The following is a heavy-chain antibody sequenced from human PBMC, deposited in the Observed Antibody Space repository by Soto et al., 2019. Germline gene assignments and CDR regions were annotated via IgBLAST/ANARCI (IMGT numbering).Heavy chain of an antibody. D-gene: IGHD2-21*02. J-gene: IGHJ3*02. CDR2: IYYSGST. V-gene: IGHV4-59*01. CDR3: ARYIVVVTASAFDI. Sequence: SETLSLTCTVSGGSISSYYWSWIRQPPGKGLEWIGYIYYSGSTNYNPSLKSRVTISVDTSKNQFSLKLSSVTAADTAVYYCARYIVVVTASAFDIWGQGTMVTVSS. CDR1: GGSISSYY.